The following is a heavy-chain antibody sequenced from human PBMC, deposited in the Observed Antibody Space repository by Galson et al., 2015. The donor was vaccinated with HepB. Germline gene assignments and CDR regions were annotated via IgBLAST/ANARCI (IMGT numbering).Heavy chain of an antibody. J-gene: IGHJ3*02. D-gene: IGHD5-18*01. CDR3: ARIAQSGYSYGCYDAFDI. Sequence: PALVKPTQTLTLTCTFSGFSLSTSGMCVSWIRQPPGKALEWLALIDWDDDKYYSTSLKTRLTISKDTSKNQVVLTMTNMDPVDTATYYCARIAQSGYSYGCYDAFDIWGQGTMVTVSS. CDR1: GFSLSTSGMC. CDR2: IDWDDDK. V-gene: IGHV2-70*01.